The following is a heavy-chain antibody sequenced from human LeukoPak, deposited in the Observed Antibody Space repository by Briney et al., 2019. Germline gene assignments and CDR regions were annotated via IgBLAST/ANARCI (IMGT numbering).Heavy chain of an antibody. Sequence: GGSLRLSCAASGFTFSSYGMSWVRQAPGKGLEWVSAISGSGSRTNYADSVKGRFTISRDNAKNSLYLQMNSLKAEDTAVYYCARAKSDRTLFDACDIWGQGTMVTVSS. CDR2: ISGSGSRT. D-gene: IGHD1-14*01. CDR3: ARAKSDRTLFDACDI. V-gene: IGHV3-23*01. CDR1: GFTFSSYG. J-gene: IGHJ3*02.